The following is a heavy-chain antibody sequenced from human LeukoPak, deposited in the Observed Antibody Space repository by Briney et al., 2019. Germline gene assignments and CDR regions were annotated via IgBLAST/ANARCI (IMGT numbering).Heavy chain of an antibody. Sequence: SETLSLTCTVSGGSISSYYWSWIRQPPGKGLEWIGYIYYSGSTNYNPSLKSRVTMSVDTSKNQFSLKLSSVTAADTAVYYCARDRVVALRGWFDPWGQGTLVTVS. CDR1: GGSISSYY. V-gene: IGHV4-59*12. CDR3: ARDRVVALRGWFDP. J-gene: IGHJ5*02. CDR2: IYYSGST. D-gene: IGHD2-15*01.